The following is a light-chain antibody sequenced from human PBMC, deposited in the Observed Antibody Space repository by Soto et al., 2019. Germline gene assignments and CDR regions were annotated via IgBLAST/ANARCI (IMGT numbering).Light chain of an antibody. CDR1: ETVNSNY. Sequence: DIVLTQSPGTLSLSQGERATLSCRASETVNSNYLAWYQHKRGQAPRLLIYGASSRATGIPDRFSGSGSGTDFTLTITRLEPEDFAIYYCQQYGSSRTFGQGTKVDI. CDR3: QQYGSSRT. J-gene: IGKJ1*01. V-gene: IGKV3-20*01. CDR2: GAS.